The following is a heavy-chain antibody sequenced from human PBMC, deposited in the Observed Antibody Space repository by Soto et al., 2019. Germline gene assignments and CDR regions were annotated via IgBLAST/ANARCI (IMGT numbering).Heavy chain of an antibody. CDR2: ISYDGSNK. CDR1: GFTFSSYA. D-gene: IGHD2-21*02. V-gene: IGHV3-30-3*01. Sequence: GGSLRLSCAASGFTFSSYAMHWVRQAPGKGLEWVAVISYDGSNKYYADSVKGRFTISRDNSKNTLYLQMNSLRAEDTAVYYCAREVRGRHIVVVTAIWPLVRYFDYWGQGTLVTVSS. CDR3: AREVRGRHIVVVTAIWPLVRYFDY. J-gene: IGHJ4*02.